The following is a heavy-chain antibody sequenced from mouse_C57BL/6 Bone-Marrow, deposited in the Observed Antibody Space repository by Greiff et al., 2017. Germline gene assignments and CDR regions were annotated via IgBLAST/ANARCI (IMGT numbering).Heavy chain of an antibody. D-gene: IGHD2-5*01. J-gene: IGHJ4*01. CDR1: GFTFSDYG. CDR2: ISSGSSTI. Sequence: EVQVVESGGGLVKPGGSLKLSCAASGFTFSDYGMHWVRQAPEKGLAWVAYISSGSSTIYYADTVKGRFTISRDNAKNTLFLQMTSLRSEDTAMYYCARIVTRAMDYWGQGTSVTVSS. V-gene: IGHV5-17*01. CDR3: ARIVTRAMDY.